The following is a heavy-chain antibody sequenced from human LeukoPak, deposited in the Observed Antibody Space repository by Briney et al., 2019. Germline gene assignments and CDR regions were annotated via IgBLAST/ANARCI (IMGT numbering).Heavy chain of an antibody. J-gene: IGHJ4*02. CDR3: ARKGPATIADY. Sequence: SETLSLTCAVSGGFIGSGNWWGWFRQPPGKGLEWIGEIHHSVGTNYNLSLKSRVAISMDKSKNQFSLDVTSVTAADTAMYYCARKGPATIADYWGRGTLVTVSS. D-gene: IGHD4-11*01. CDR1: GGFIGSGNW. V-gene: IGHV4-4*02. CDR2: IHHSVGT.